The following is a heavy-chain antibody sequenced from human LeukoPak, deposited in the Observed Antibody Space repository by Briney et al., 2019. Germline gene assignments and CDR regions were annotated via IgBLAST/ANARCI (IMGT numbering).Heavy chain of an antibody. V-gene: IGHV3-7*01. CDR2: IKQDGSEK. CDR3: AREPRYCSSTSCYFDY. D-gene: IGHD2-2*01. J-gene: IGHJ4*02. Sequence: GGSLRLSCAASGFTFSSYWMSWVRQAPGKGLEWVANIKQDGSEKYYVDSVKGRFTISRDNAKNSLYLQMNSLRAEDTAVYYCAREPRYCSSTSCYFDYWGQGTLVTVSS. CDR1: GFTFSSYW.